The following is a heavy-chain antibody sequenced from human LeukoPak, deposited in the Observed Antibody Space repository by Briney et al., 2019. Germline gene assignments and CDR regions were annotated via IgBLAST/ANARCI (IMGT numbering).Heavy chain of an antibody. CDR2: ISYDGSNK. CDR3: ASWRIAAAGPPFDY. CDR1: GFTFSSYG. V-gene: IGHV3-30*03. J-gene: IGHJ4*02. D-gene: IGHD6-13*01. Sequence: PGGSLRLSCAASGFTFSSYGMHWVRQAPGKGLEWVAVISYDGSNKYYADSVKGRFTISRDNSKNTLYLQMNSLRAEDTAVYYCASWRIAAAGPPFDYWGQGTLVTVSS.